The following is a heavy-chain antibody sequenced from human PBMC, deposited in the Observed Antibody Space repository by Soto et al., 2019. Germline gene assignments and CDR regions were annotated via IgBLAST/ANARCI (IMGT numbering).Heavy chain of an antibody. CDR1: GYTFTGYY. CDR2: INPNSGGT. Sequence: GASVKVSCKASGYTFTGYYMHWVRQAPGQGLEWMGCINPNSGGTNYAKKFQGWVTMTRDTSIRTAYMELSRLRSDETAVYYCARERQWLVFRGMHXWGQGTTVTVS. V-gene: IGHV1-2*04. CDR3: ARERQWLVFRGMHX. D-gene: IGHD6-19*01. J-gene: IGHJ6*02.